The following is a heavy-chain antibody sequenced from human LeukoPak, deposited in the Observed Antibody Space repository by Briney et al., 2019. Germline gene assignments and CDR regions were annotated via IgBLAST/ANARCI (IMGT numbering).Heavy chain of an antibody. J-gene: IGHJ4*02. CDR1: GFTFSSYS. Sequence: GGSLRLSCAASGFTFSSYSMNWVRQAPGKGLEWVSYISSSSSTIYYADSVKGRFTISRDNAKNSLHLQRSSLRGEVRAGYCCAREGYRYGLRGLDYCGEGDLVSVSS. CDR3: AREGYRYGLRGLDY. CDR2: ISSSSSTI. V-gene: IGHV3-48*01. D-gene: IGHD5-18*01.